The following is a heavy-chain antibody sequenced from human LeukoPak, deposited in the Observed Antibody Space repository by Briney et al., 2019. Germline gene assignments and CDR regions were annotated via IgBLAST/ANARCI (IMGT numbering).Heavy chain of an antibody. J-gene: IGHJ3*02. CDR2: IYYSGST. CDR1: GGSISSYY. CDR3: ARGKRGYSYDDDAFDI. D-gene: IGHD5-18*01. V-gene: IGHV4-59*12. Sequence: SETLSLTCTVSGGSISSYYWSWIRQPPGKGLEWIGYIYYSGSTNYNPSLKSRVTISVDTSKNQFSLKLSSVTAADTAVYYCARGKRGYSYDDDAFDIRGQGTMVTVSS.